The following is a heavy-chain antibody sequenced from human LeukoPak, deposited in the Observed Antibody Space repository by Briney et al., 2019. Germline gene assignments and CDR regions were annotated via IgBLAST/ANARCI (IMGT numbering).Heavy chain of an antibody. J-gene: IGHJ4*02. CDR1: GYNFPTYW. CDR3: VRTYDRSGHYYPDY. CDR2: IYPGDSDT. V-gene: IGHV5-51*01. Sequence: GESLKISCKGSGYNFPTYWIGWVRQMPGKGLEWMGFIYPGDSDTKYSSSFQGQVSISVDQSISTASLQWSSLKASDTAMYYCVRTYDRSGHYYPDYWGQGTLVTVSS. D-gene: IGHD3-22*01.